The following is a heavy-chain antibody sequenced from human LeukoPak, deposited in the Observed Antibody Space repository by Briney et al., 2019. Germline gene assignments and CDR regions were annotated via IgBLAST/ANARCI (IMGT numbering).Heavy chain of an antibody. D-gene: IGHD6-13*01. J-gene: IGHJ5*02. Sequence: PSETLSLTCTVSGNSISSGYYWGWIRQPPVKGLQWIGSILHSGSTYYNPSLKSRVTISLDTSKNQFSLKLSSVSAADTALYYCARAAITAAGRGWFDPWGQGTLVTVSS. CDR1: GNSISSGYY. CDR2: ILHSGST. V-gene: IGHV4-38-2*02. CDR3: ARAAITAAGRGWFDP.